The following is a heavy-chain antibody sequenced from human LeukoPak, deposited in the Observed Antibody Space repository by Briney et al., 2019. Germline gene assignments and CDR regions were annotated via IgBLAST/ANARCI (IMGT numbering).Heavy chain of an antibody. CDR3: ATGYYDSSGYKY. CDR2: IIPIFGTA. Sequence: SVKVSCKASGGTFSSYAISWVRQAPGQGLEWMGGIIPIFGTANYAQKFPGRVTITTDESTSTAYMELSSLRSEDTAVYYCATGYYDSSGYKYWGQGTLVTVSS. V-gene: IGHV1-69*05. J-gene: IGHJ4*02. CDR1: GGTFSSYA. D-gene: IGHD3-22*01.